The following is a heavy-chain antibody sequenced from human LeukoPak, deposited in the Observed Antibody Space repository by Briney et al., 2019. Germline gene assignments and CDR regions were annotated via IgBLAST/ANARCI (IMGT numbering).Heavy chain of an antibody. Sequence: SETLSLTCAAYGGSFSGYYWSWIRQPPGKGLEWIGEINHSGSTNYNPSLRSRVTISVDTSKNQFSLKLSSVTAADTAVYYCTRGAYDFWSGLGYWGQGTLVTVSS. CDR3: TRGAYDFWSGLGY. D-gene: IGHD3-3*01. CDR1: GGSFSGYY. J-gene: IGHJ4*02. V-gene: IGHV4-34*01. CDR2: INHSGST.